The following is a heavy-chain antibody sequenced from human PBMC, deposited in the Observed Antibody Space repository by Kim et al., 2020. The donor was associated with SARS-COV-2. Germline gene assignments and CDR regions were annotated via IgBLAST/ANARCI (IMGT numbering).Heavy chain of an antibody. V-gene: IGHV3-11*04. CDR3: ARDHYRHSWQNWFDP. Sequence: SVKDPLTISRDKPKNSRYLQMTSLRAEDTAVYYCARDHYRHSWQNWFDPWGQGTLVTVSS. J-gene: IGHJ5*02. D-gene: IGHD6-13*01.